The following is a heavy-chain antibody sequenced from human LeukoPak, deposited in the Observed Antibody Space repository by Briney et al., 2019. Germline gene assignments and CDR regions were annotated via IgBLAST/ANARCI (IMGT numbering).Heavy chain of an antibody. CDR2: MNPNSGNT. Sequence: ASVKVSCKASGYTFTSYDINWVRQATGQGLEWMGWMNPNSGNTGYAQKFQGRVTMTRNTSISTAYMELSSLRSEDTAVYYCARVPSMVRGVIMETWGQGTLVTVSS. CDR1: GYTFTSYD. V-gene: IGHV1-8*01. J-gene: IGHJ5*02. CDR3: ARVPSMVRGVIMET. D-gene: IGHD3-10*01.